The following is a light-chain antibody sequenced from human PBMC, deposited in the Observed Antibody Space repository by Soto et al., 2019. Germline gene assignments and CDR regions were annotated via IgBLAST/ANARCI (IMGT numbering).Light chain of an antibody. CDR3: QQYNSWPKT. CDR2: GAS. J-gene: IGKJ2*01. Sequence: EIVMTQSPATLSVSPGERATLSCRTSQSVYSNLAWYQQKPGQAPRLLIYGASTRATGIPARFSGSGSGTEFTLTISSLQSEDVAVYYCQQYNSWPKTFGQGTKLEIK. V-gene: IGKV3-15*01. CDR1: QSVYSN.